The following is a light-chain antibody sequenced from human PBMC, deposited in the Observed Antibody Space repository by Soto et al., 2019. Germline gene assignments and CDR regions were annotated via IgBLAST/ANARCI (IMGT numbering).Light chain of an antibody. V-gene: IGKV1-5*01. J-gene: IGKJ1*01. CDR3: QQYNKSYSTRT. Sequence: DIQMTQSPSTLSACVGDRVTITCRASQSISSWLAWYQQKPGKAPKLLIYDASTLDSGVPSRFSGSGSGTDFSLTISSLQPDDFATYYCQQYNKSYSTRTFGQGTKVEIK. CDR2: DAS. CDR1: QSISSW.